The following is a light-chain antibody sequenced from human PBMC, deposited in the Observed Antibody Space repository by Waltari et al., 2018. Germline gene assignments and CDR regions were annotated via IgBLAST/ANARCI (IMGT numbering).Light chain of an antibody. CDR1: SSDIGIYNY. Sequence: QSALTQPASVSGSLGQSITMSCTGTSSDIGIYNYVSWYQQHPGKAPKLRICDVSNRPSGVSNRFSGSKSGNTASLTISGLQSEDEADYYCTSFSSDSTPLVFGTGTRVTV. J-gene: IGLJ1*01. CDR3: TSFSSDSTPLV. CDR2: DVS. V-gene: IGLV2-14*03.